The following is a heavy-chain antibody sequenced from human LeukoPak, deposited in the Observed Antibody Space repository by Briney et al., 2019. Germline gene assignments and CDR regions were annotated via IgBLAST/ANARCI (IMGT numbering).Heavy chain of an antibody. CDR3: ARDNPTWGY. Sequence: GGSLRLSCAASGFTFSNYWMSWVCQAPGKGLEWVANIKQDGSEKYYVDSVKGRFTISRDNAKNSLYLQMNSLRAEDTAVYYCARDNPTWGYWGQGTLVTVSS. CDR2: IKQDGSEK. V-gene: IGHV3-7*01. D-gene: IGHD3-16*01. J-gene: IGHJ4*02. CDR1: GFTFSNYW.